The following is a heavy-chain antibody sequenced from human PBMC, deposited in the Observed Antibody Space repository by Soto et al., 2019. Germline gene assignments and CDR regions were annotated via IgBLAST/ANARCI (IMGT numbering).Heavy chain of an antibody. V-gene: IGHV3-23*01. CDR1: GFTFSSYA. CDR2: ISGSGGST. D-gene: IGHD2-15*01. Sequence: EVQLLESGGGLVQPGGSLRLSCAASGFTFSSYAMSWVRQAPGKGLEWVSAISGSGGSTYYADSVKGRFTISRDNSKNTLYLQMNSLRAEDTAVYYCAKGPHEEDIVVVVGYYYMDVWGKGTTVTVSS. J-gene: IGHJ6*03. CDR3: AKGPHEEDIVVVVGYYYMDV.